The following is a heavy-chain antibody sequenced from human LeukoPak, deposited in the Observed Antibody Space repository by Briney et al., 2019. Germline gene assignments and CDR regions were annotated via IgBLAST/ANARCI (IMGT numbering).Heavy chain of an antibody. CDR3: ARIRDGYNDAYDI. CDR2: INPSGGST. CDR1: GYTFTSYY. D-gene: IGHD5-24*01. V-gene: IGHV1-46*01. Sequence: ASVKVSCKASGYTFTSYYMHWVRQAPGQGLEWMGIINPSGGSTSYAQNFQGRVTMTRDTSTSTVYMELSSLRSEDTAIYYCARIRDGYNDAYDIWGQGTVVTVPS. J-gene: IGHJ3*02.